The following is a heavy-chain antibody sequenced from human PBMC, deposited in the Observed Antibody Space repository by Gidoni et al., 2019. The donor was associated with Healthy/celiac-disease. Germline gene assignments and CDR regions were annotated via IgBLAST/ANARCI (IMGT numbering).Heavy chain of an antibody. J-gene: IGHJ6*03. CDR3: AKDKRSSYAGYYYYMDV. V-gene: IGHV3-30*18. Sequence: QVQLVESGGGVVQPGRSLRLSCAASGFPFSIYGMHWVRQAPGKGLEWVAVISYDGSNKYYADSVKGRFTISRDNSKNTLYLQMNSLRAEDTAVYYCAKDKRSSYAGYYYYMDVWGKGTTVTVSS. CDR1: GFPFSIYG. D-gene: IGHD6-13*01. CDR2: ISYDGSNK.